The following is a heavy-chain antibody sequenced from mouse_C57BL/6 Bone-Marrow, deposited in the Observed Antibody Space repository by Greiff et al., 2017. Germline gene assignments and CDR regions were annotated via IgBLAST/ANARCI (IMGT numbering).Heavy chain of an antibody. V-gene: IGHV1-53*01. CDR2: INPSNCGT. Sequence: QVHLQQPGTDLVKPGASVKLSCTASGYTFTSYWMHWVKQGPGQGLEWIGNINPSNCGTNYNETFTSQATLTVDKSSSTAYMQLSSLTSEDSAVXYCARWGSFYDYGVGGFDDWGQGTTLTVSS. CDR1: GYTFTSYW. CDR3: ARWGSFYDYGVGGFDD. D-gene: IGHD2-4*01. J-gene: IGHJ2*01.